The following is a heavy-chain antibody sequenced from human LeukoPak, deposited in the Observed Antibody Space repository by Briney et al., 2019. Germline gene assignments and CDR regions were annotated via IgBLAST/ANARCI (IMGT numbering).Heavy chain of an antibody. V-gene: IGHV4-34*01. CDR3: ARRGYGSGSYYSY. Sequence: PSETLSLTCAVYGGSLSGYYWSWIRQPPGKGLEWIGEINHSGSTNCNPSLKSRVTISVDTSKNQFSLKLSSVTAADTAVYYCARRGYGSGSYYSYWGQGTLVTVSS. J-gene: IGHJ4*02. CDR1: GGSLSGYY. CDR2: INHSGST. D-gene: IGHD3-10*01.